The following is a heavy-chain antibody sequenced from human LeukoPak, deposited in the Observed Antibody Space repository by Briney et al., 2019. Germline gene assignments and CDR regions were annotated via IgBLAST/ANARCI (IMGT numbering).Heavy chain of an antibody. CDR1: GYTLTELS. V-gene: IGHV1-24*01. CDR2: FDPEDGET. Sequence: GSVKVSCKVSGYTLTELSMHWVRQAPGKGLEWMGGFDPEDGETIYAQKFQGRVTMTEDTSTDTAYMELSSLRSEDTAVYYCATDRPFCSGGSCYLGYWGQGTLVTVSS. D-gene: IGHD2-15*01. CDR3: ATDRPFCSGGSCYLGY. J-gene: IGHJ4*02.